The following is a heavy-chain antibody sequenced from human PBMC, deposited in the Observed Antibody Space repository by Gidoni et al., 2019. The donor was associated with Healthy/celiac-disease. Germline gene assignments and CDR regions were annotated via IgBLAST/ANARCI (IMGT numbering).Heavy chain of an antibody. CDR1: GFTFSSHS. CDR2: ISSSSSYI. CDR3: AREIRGYCSSTSCYASDY. J-gene: IGHJ4*02. V-gene: IGHV3-21*01. D-gene: IGHD2-2*01. Sequence: EVQLVESGGGLVKPGGSLRLSCAASGFTFSSHSMNWVRQAPGKGLEWGSSISSSSSYIYYADSVKGRFTISRDNAKNSLYLQMNSLRAEDTAVYYCAREIRGYCSSTSCYASDYWGQGTLVTVSS.